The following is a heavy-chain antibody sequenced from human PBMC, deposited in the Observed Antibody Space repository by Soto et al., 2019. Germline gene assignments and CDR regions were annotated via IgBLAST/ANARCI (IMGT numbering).Heavy chain of an antibody. J-gene: IGHJ4*02. V-gene: IGHV3-21*01. CDR1: GFTFSSYS. CDR3: ARDKSSWYAFYFDY. Sequence: PGGSLRLSCAASGFTFSSYSMNWVRQAPGKGLEWVSSISSSSSYIYYADSVKGRFTISRDNAKNSLYLQMNSLRAEDTAVYYCARDKSSWYAFYFDYWGQGTLVTVYS. CDR2: ISSSSSYI. D-gene: IGHD6-13*01.